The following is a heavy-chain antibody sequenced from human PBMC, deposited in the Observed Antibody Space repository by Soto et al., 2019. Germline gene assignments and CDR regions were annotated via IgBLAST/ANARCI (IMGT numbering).Heavy chain of an antibody. CDR3: ARAHLIFGNGMDV. CDR2: INPNSGGT. D-gene: IGHD3-3*01. V-gene: IGHV1-2*06. J-gene: IGHJ6*02. CDR1: GYIFTDYY. Sequence: ASVKVSCKASGYIFTDYYMHWVRQAPGQELGWMGRINPNSGGTNYAQKFQGRVTMTRDTSISTAYTELSSLRSEDTAVYYCARAHLIFGNGMDVWGQGTTVTVSS.